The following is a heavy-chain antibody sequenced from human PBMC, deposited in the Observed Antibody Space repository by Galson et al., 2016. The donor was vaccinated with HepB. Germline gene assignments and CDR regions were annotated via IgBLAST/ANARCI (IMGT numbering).Heavy chain of an antibody. CDR3: VREGLSRNWDDWYFDL. Sequence: SLRLSCAASGFIFRSYWMSWVRQAPGKGLEWVANINQDGSEKYYVDSVKDRLTISRENARNSLYLQMNSLTVGDTAVYYCVREGLSRNWDDWYFDLWGRGTLVTVSS. D-gene: IGHD1-1*01. CDR1: GFIFRSYW. J-gene: IGHJ2*01. V-gene: IGHV3-7*01. CDR2: INQDGSEK.